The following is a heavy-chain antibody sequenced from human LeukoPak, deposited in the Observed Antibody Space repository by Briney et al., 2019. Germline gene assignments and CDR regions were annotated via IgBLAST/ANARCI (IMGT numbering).Heavy chain of an antibody. CDR2: INPSGGST. J-gene: IGHJ5*02. D-gene: IGHD6-13*01. CDR1: GYTFTSYY. Sequence: GASVKVSCKASGYTFTSYYMHWVRQAPGQGLEWMGIINPSGGSTSYAQKFQGRVTMTRDMSTSTVYMELSSLRSEDTAVYYCARDAKQQLKYTGEPNWFDPWGQGTLVTVSS. V-gene: IGHV1-46*01. CDR3: ARDAKQQLKYTGEPNWFDP.